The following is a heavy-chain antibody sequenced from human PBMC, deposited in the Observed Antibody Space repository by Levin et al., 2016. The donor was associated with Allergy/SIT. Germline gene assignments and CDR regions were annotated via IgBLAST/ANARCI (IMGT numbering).Heavy chain of an antibody. CDR2: MNPRDGGT. V-gene: IGHV1-46*01. CDR3: ARGYAYGRVDY. J-gene: IGHJ4*02. D-gene: IGHD5-18*01. Sequence: ASVKVSCKTSGYNFTSYYMHWVRRAPGQGLEWMGIMNPRDGGTGYAQKFKGRVTMTRDTSTTTVYMDLSSLRSEDTAIYYCARGYAYGRVDYWGQGTLVTVSS. CDR1: GYNFTSYY.